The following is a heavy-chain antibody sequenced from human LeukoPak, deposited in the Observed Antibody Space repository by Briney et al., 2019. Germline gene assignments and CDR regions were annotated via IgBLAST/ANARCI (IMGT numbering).Heavy chain of an antibody. D-gene: IGHD5-12*01. V-gene: IGHV4-4*09. CDR3: ARIPLGYSGAYYFDY. CDR1: RGSISGSIRSYY. Sequence: SETLSLTCTVSRGSISGSIRSYYWSWLRQPPGKGLEWIGYIPSSGSVNDNPSLRSRVTISVDTSKNQFFLNLSSVSAADTAVYYCARIPLGYSGAYYFDYWGQGTLVTVSP. CDR2: IPSSGSV. J-gene: IGHJ4*02.